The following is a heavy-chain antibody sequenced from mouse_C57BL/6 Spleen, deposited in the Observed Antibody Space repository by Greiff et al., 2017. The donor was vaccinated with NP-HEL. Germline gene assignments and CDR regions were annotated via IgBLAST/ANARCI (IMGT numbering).Heavy chain of an antibody. CDR3: AKEYYGSSLDY. D-gene: IGHD1-1*01. V-gene: IGHV1-80*01. J-gene: IGHJ2*01. CDR1: GYAFSSYW. Sequence: QVQLQQSGAELVKPGASVKISCKASGYAFSSYWMNWVQQRPGKGLEWIGQIYPGDGDTNYNGKFKGKATLTADKSSSTAYMQLSSLTSEDSAVYFCAKEYYGSSLDYWGQGTTLTVSS. CDR2: IYPGDGDT.